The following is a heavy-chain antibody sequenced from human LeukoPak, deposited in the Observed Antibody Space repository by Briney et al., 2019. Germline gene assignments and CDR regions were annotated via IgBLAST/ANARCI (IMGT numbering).Heavy chain of an antibody. Sequence: SETLSLTCADHGGSFSXYYWSWIRQPPGKGLEWXXXXYYSGSTNYNPSLKSRVTISVDTSKNQFSLKLSSVTAADTAVYYCARGVGQQWLAKPYYFDYWGQGTLVTVSS. CDR1: GGSFSXYY. D-gene: IGHD6-19*01. CDR3: ARGVGQQWLAKPYYFDY. J-gene: IGHJ4*02. CDR2: XYYSGST. V-gene: IGHV4-59*01.